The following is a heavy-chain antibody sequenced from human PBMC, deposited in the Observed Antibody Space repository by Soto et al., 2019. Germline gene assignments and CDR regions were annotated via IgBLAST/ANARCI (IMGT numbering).Heavy chain of an antibody. Sequence: PSEILSLTCTVSGGSISSSSYYWGWIRQPPGKGLEWIGSIYYSGNTYYNPSLKSRVTISVDTSKNQFSLKLSSVIAADTAVYYCARHVAGYSSGLDYWGQGTLVTVSS. CDR1: GGSISSSSYY. D-gene: IGHD6-19*01. CDR3: ARHVAGYSSGLDY. CDR2: IYYSGNT. V-gene: IGHV4-39*01. J-gene: IGHJ4*02.